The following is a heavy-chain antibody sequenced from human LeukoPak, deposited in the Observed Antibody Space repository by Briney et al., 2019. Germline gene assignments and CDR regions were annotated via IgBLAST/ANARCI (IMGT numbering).Heavy chain of an antibody. CDR3: AKALHYYVAMDV. V-gene: IGHV3-23*01. Sequence: GGSLRLSCAACRYTFSDCSMSSVRQAPGKGLEWVSAICSDGNKHYSESVKGRFAISRDHSKNTLFLQQTSIRGEDMAVYYCAKALHYYVAMDVWGQGTTVTVSS. CDR1: RYTFSDCS. J-gene: IGHJ6*02. D-gene: IGHD3-10*02. CDR2: ICSDGNK.